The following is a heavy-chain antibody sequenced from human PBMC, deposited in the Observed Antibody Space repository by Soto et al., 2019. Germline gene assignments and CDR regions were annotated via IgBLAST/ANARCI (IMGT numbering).Heavy chain of an antibody. CDR2: INPKSGVR. D-gene: IGHD3-16*01. Sequence: ASVKVSCKATGYTFTDYYIHWVLQAPGQGLEWVGWINPKSGVRNYAQKFQGCVTMTRDTSISTAYMELTRLTSDDTAVYYCARDMTPFGRVTQNGMDVWGQGTTVTVSS. CDR1: GYTFTDYY. J-gene: IGHJ6*02. V-gene: IGHV1-2*04. CDR3: ARDMTPFGRVTQNGMDV.